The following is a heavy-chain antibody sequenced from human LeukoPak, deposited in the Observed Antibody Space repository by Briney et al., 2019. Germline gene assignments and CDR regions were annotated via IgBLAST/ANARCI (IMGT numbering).Heavy chain of an antibody. CDR2: ISSSSSYI. Sequence: GGSLRLSCAASGFTFSSDSMNWVRQGPGKGLEWVSSISSSSSYIYYADSVKGRFTISRDNAKNSLYPQMNSLRAEDTAVYYCARDGSSGYVDYWGQGTLVTVSS. V-gene: IGHV3-21*01. J-gene: IGHJ4*02. D-gene: IGHD3-22*01. CDR1: GFTFSSDS. CDR3: ARDGSSGYVDY.